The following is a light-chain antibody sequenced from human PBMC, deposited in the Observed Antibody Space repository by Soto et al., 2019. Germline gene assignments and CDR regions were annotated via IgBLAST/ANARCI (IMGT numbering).Light chain of an antibody. V-gene: IGLV4-69*01. CDR3: QTWGTGPWV. J-gene: IGLJ3*02. Sequence: QLVLTQSPSASASLGASVKLTCTLSSGHSSYAIAWHQQQPEKGPRYSMKVNSDGSHSKGDGIPDRFSGSSSGAERYLTISSLQSEDEADYYCQTWGTGPWVFGGGTKVTVL. CDR1: SGHSSYA. CDR2: VNSDGSH.